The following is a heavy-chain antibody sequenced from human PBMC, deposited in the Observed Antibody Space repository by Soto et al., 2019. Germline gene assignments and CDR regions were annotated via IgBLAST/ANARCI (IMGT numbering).Heavy chain of an antibody. Sequence: PSETLSLTCTVSGGSISSLGYYWSWIRQHPGKGLEWIGYIYYSGNTHYNPSLKSRVTISVDTSKNQFSLKLSSVTAADTAVYYCAREWQHRFDFWGQGTLVTVSS. D-gene: IGHD6-13*01. CDR1: GGSISSLGYY. CDR3: AREWQHRFDF. J-gene: IGHJ4*02. CDR2: IYYSGNT. V-gene: IGHV4-31*03.